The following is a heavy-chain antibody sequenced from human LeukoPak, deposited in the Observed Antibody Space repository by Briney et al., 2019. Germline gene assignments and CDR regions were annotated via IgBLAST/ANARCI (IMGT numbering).Heavy chain of an antibody. CDR2: FSYDGSNQ. J-gene: IGHJ5*02. V-gene: IGHV3-30*03. CDR3: ARERIMYYDFFSAYT. CDR1: GFSFRSYA. D-gene: IGHD3-3*01. Sequence: GGSLRLSCAGSGFSFRSYAMHCVRPATGWCLECLALFSYDGSNQYYAESVKGRFIISRDNSNDILHLQMNSLTAEDTALYYCARERIMYYDFFSAYTWGQGTLVTVSS.